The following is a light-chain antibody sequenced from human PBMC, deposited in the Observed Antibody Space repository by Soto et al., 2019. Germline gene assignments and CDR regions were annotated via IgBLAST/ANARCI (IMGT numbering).Light chain of an antibody. Sequence: EILMTQSPATLSVSPGEEATLSCRAPQPIRGHVAWYQQQLGQAPRLLIYDGSTRAAGVPARFSGSGSGTEFTLTISSLQSEDSAVYHCQQYHNWPSWTFGQGTKVEAK. CDR3: QQYHNWPSWT. V-gene: IGKV3-15*01. J-gene: IGKJ1*01. CDR2: DGS. CDR1: QPIRGH.